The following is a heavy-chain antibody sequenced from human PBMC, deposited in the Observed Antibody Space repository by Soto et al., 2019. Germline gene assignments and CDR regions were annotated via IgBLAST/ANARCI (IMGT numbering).Heavy chain of an antibody. D-gene: IGHD4-17*01. J-gene: IGHJ3*02. CDR2: IYYSGST. V-gene: IGHV4-59*08. CDR3: ARRYGGAGDI. CDR1: GGSIRSYY. Sequence: QVQLQESGPGLVKPSETLSLTCTVSGGSIRSYYWSWIRQPPGKGLDWIGYIYYSGSTNYNPCLKSRVTITVDTSKKQVSLKLSTVTAADTAVYYCARRYGGAGDIWGQGTMVTVSS.